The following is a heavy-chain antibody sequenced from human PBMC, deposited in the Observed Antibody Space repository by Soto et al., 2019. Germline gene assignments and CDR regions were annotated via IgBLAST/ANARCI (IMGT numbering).Heavy chain of an antibody. D-gene: IGHD6-19*01. CDR2: IYHSGDT. J-gene: IGHJ4*02. CDR1: GYSLTSGYY. V-gene: IGHV4-38-2*01. CDR3: ARARIVVAGTIVDY. Sequence: SETLSLTCAVSGYSLTSGYYCGWIRQPPGKGLEWIGSIYHSGDTYYNPSLKSRVTISVDTSKNHFSLKLTSVTAADTAVYYCARARIVVAGTIVDYWGQVTLFTVSS.